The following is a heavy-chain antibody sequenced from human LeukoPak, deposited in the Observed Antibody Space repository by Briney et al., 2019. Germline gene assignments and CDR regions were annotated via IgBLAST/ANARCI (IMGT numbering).Heavy chain of an antibody. V-gene: IGHV3-7*01. J-gene: IGHJ4*02. CDR2: MNEDGSQK. D-gene: IGHD1-26*01. CDR1: GFSFSNYW. CDR3: ARDIPRGSTHLDY. Sequence: PGGSLRLSCAASGFSFSNYWMTWVRQAPGKGLEWVASMNEDGSQKNYEDSVKGRFTISRDNAENSLYLQMNVLRVEDTAVYYCARDIPRGSTHLDYWGQGTLVTVSA.